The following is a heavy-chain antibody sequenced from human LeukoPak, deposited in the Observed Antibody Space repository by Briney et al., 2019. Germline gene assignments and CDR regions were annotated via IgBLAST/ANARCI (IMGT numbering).Heavy chain of an antibody. CDR3: ARAQLGSNRPGDF. CDR2: INAGNGNT. D-gene: IGHD6-13*01. CDR1: GYTLTELS. J-gene: IGHJ4*02. Sequence: ASVKVSCKVSGYTLTELSMHWVRQAPGQRLEWMGWINAGNGNTKFSQKFQGRVTITRDTSASTDYMELTSLRSADTAVYYCARAQLGSNRPGDFWGQGTLVTVSS. V-gene: IGHV1-3*01.